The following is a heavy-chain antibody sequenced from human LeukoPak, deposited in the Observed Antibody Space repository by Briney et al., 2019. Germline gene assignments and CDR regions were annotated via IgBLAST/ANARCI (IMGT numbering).Heavy chain of an antibody. J-gene: IGHJ4*02. CDR3: AKGGSSGWFDYFDY. CDR1: GFTFSSYG. CDR2: ISSDGTNK. Sequence: PGGSLRLSCAASGFTFSSYGIHWVRQAPGKGLEWVAVISSDGTNKYYADSVKGRFTISRDNSKNTLYLQMNSLRAEDTAVYYCAKGGSSGWFDYFDYWGQGTQVTVSS. D-gene: IGHD6-19*01. V-gene: IGHV3-30*18.